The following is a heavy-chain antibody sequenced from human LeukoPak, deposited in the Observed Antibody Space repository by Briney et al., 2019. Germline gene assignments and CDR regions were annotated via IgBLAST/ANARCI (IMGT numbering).Heavy chain of an antibody. Sequence: KSSQTLSLTCTVSGGSISSGGYYWSWIRQHPGKGLEWIGYIYDSGSTYYNPSLKSRIIISVDTSKSQFSLRLSSVTAADTAVYYCARSSSGFLPVFQHWGQGTLVTVSS. CDR1: GGSISSGGYY. CDR3: ARSSSGFLPVFQH. J-gene: IGHJ1*01. D-gene: IGHD6-13*01. V-gene: IGHV4-31*03. CDR2: IYDSGST.